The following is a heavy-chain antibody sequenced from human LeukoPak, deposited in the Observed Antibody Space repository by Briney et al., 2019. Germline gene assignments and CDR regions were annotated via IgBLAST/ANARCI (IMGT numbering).Heavy chain of an antibody. Sequence: SETLSLTCTVSGGSISSGGYYWSWIRQHPGKGLEWIGYIYYSGSTYYNPSLKSRVTISVDTSKNQFSLKLSSVTAADTAAYYCARYGGNSFAAFDIWGQGTMVTVSS. V-gene: IGHV4-31*03. D-gene: IGHD4-23*01. CDR3: ARYGGNSFAAFDI. CDR2: IYYSGST. CDR1: GGSISSGGYY. J-gene: IGHJ3*02.